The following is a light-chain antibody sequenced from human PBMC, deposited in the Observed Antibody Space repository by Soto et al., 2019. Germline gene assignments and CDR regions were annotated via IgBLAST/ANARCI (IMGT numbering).Light chain of an antibody. Sequence: ETVMTQSPVTLSVSRGDTATLSCRASQRVSNHFAWYQQKPGQAPRLLIYGASSRATGIPDRFSGSGSGTDFTLTISRLEPEDFAVYYCQQLGTFGQGTKVDIK. V-gene: IGKV3-20*01. CDR1: QRVSNH. J-gene: IGKJ1*01. CDR3: QQLGT. CDR2: GAS.